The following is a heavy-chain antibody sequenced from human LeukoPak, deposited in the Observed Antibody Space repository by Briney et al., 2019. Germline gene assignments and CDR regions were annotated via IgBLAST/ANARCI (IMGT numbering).Heavy chain of an antibody. CDR2: INHSGST. V-gene: IGHV4-34*01. CDR3: ARLRRSLLWFGELLGPSYYFDY. Sequence: SETLSLTCAVYGGSFSGYYWSWIRQPPGKGLEWIGEINHSGSTNYNPSLKSRVTISVDTSKNQFSLKLSSVTAADTAVYYCARLRRSLLWFGELLGPSYYFDYWGQGTLVTVSS. D-gene: IGHD3-10*01. CDR1: GGSFSGYY. J-gene: IGHJ4*02.